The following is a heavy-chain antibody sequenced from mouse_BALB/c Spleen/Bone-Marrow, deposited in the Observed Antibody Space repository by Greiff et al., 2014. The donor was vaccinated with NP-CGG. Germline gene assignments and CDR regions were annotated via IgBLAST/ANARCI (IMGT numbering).Heavy chain of an antibody. J-gene: IGHJ4*01. Sequence: QVQLKESGAELVKPGASVKLSCKASGYTFTEYIIHWVKQRSGQGLEWTGWFYPGSGSIKYNEKFKDKATLTADKSSSTVYMELSRLTSEDSAVYFCARHEDYGSSYYYAMDYWGQGTSVTVSS. D-gene: IGHD1-1*01. CDR2: FYPGSGSI. CDR3: ARHEDYGSSYYYAMDY. CDR1: GYTFTEYI. V-gene: IGHV1-62-2*01.